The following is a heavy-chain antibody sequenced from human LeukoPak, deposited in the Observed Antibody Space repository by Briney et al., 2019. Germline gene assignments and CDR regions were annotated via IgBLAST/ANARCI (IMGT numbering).Heavy chain of an antibody. J-gene: IGHJ4*02. CDR2: IYYSGST. V-gene: IGHV4-59*08. D-gene: IGHD2-2*01. Sequence: SETLSLTCTVSGGSISSYYWSWIRQPPGKGLEWIGYIYYSGSTNYNPSLKSRVTISVDTSKNQFSLKLTSMTAADTAVYYCARLGIGVVPSAMLGDYYFDYWGQGTLVTVSS. CDR3: ARLGIGVVPSAMLGDYYFDY. CDR1: GGSISSYY.